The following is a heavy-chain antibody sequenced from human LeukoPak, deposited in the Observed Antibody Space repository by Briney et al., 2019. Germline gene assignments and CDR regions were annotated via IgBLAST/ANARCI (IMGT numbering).Heavy chain of an antibody. V-gene: IGHV3-30*03. Sequence: RVSCKASGYTFTGYYMHWVRQAPGKGLEWVAIISNDGSRKYYAHSVEGRFTISRDNSKSTLYLQMDSLRAEDTAVYYCARDRAWNYFDYWGQGTLVTVSS. D-gene: IGHD3-3*01. CDR1: GYTFTGYY. CDR2: ISNDGSRK. CDR3: ARDRAWNYFDY. J-gene: IGHJ4*02.